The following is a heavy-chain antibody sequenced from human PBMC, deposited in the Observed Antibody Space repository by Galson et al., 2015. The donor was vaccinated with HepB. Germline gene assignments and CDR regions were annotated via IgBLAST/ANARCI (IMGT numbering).Heavy chain of an antibody. CDR1: GFTFSKYS. CDR2: IYSGGST. CDR3: ARGDGNFDY. J-gene: IGHJ4*02. D-gene: IGHD5-24*01. V-gene: IGHV3-66*01. Sequence: SLRLSCAASGFTFSKYSMNWVRQAPGKGLEWVSVIYSGGSTYYADSVKGRFTISRDNSKNTLYLQMNSLRAEDTAVYYCARGDGNFDYWGQGTPVTVSS.